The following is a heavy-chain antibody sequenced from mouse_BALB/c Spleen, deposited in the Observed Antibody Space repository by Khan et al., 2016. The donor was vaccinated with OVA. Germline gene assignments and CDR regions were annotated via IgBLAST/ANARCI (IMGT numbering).Heavy chain of an antibody. J-gene: IGHJ4*01. CDR3: ARQPYYHYYIMDV. V-gene: IGHV2-6-1*01. D-gene: IGHD2-10*01. CDR1: GFSLTNYG. CDR2: IWSDGST. Sequence: VQLVESGPGLVAPSQSLSITCTISGFSLTNYGVHWVRQPPGKGLEWLVVIWSDGSTTYNATLKSRLSISKDNSKSQVFLKMNSLQTDDTAMYYCARQPYYHYYIMDVWGPGTSVTVSS.